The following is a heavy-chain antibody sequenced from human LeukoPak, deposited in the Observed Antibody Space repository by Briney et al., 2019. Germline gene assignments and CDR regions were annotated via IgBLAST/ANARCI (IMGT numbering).Heavy chain of an antibody. V-gene: IGHV3-48*04. CDR1: GFTFSSYS. Sequence: GGSLRLSCAASGFTFSSYSMNWVRQAPGKGLEWVSYISSSGSTIYYADSVKGRFTISRDNAKNSLYLQMNSLRAEDTAVYYCARDRLHNYYYDSSALGYFDYWGQGTLVTVSS. CDR2: ISSSGSTI. J-gene: IGHJ4*02. D-gene: IGHD3-22*01. CDR3: ARDRLHNYYYDSSALGYFDY.